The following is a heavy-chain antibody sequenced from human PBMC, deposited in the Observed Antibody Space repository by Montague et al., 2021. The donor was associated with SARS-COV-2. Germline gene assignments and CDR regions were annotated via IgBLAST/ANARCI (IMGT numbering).Heavy chain of an antibody. D-gene: IGHD1-26*01. J-gene: IGHJ3*01. CDR2: IYYSGST. CDR1: GGSISSYY. CDR3: ARGSCVGDSFDL. Sequence: SETLSLTCTVSGGSISSYYWSWIRQPPGKGLEWIGYIYYSGSTNYNPSLKSRVTISLDTSKNQFSLKLNSVTAADTAVYYCARGSCVGDSFDLWGQGTMVTVSS. V-gene: IGHV4-59*01.